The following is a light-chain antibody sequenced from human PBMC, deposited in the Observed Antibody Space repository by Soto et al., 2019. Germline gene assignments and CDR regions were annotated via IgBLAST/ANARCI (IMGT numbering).Light chain of an antibody. CDR1: QSISTW. V-gene: IGKV1-5*03. CDR3: QQYNTYPLT. CDR2: KAS. Sequence: DIQMTQPPSTLSASVGDRVTITCRASQSISTWLAWYQQKPGKAPKLLIYKASSLEGGVPSRFSGSGSGTEFNITISSLQPDDFATYYCQQYNTYPLTFGGGTTVDIE. J-gene: IGKJ4*01.